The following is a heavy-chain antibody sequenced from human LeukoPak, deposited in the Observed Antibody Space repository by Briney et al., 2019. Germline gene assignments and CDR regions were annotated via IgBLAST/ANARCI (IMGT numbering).Heavy chain of an antibody. CDR3: ARGGVAVAGIYDSPGWFDP. CDR2: IIPIFGTA. J-gene: IGHJ5*02. D-gene: IGHD6-19*01. Sequence: HEASVKVSCKASGYTFTNYDISWVRQAPGQGLEWMGGIIPIFGTANYAQKFQGRVTITTDKSTSRAYMELSRLRAEDRGVYYCARGGVAVAGIYDSPGWFDPWGQGTLVTVSS. CDR1: GYTFTNYD. V-gene: IGHV1-69*05.